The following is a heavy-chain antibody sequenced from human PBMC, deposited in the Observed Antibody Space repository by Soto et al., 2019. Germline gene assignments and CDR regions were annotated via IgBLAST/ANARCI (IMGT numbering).Heavy chain of an antibody. CDR1: GLTFSSYA. Sequence: VQLLESGGGLVQPGGSLRLSCTASGLTFSSYAMRWVRQAPGKGLEWVSSINGRGGGTDYADSVKGLFTISRDNSKNSLYLQMNSMSCEVTAVYYSGEEDGGGYCTGGACYSDYWGQGTLVSVSS. CDR2: INGRGGGT. J-gene: IGHJ4*02. CDR3: GEEDGGGYCTGGACYSDY. V-gene: IGHV3-23*01. D-gene: IGHD2-8*02.